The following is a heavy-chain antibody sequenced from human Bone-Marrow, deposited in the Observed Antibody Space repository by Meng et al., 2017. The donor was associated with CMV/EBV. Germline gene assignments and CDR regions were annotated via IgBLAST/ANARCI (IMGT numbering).Heavy chain of an antibody. CDR2: IYSGGSRT. J-gene: IGHJ6*02. CDR3: AKESEYQLLSYYYYGMDV. V-gene: IGHV3-23*03. Sequence: GESLKISCAASGFTFSSYAMSWVRQAPGKGLEWVSVIYSGGSRTYYADSVKGRFTISRDNSKNTLYLQMHSLRAEDTAVYYCAKESEYQLLSYYYYGMDVWGQGTTVTVSS. CDR1: GFTFSSYA. D-gene: IGHD2-2*01.